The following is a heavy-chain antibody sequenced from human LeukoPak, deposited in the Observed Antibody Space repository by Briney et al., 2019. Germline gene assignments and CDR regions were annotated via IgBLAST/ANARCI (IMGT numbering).Heavy chain of an antibody. D-gene: IGHD4-17*01. CDR3: ARVTVAFDI. V-gene: IGHV4-39*07. J-gene: IGHJ3*02. CDR1: GGSISSSSYY. Sequence: SETLSLTCTVSGGSISSSSYYWGWILQPPGKGLEWIGSIYYSGSTYYNPSLKSRVTISVDTSKNQFSLRLSPVTAADTAVYYCARVTVAFDIWGQGSMVTVSS. CDR2: IYYSGST.